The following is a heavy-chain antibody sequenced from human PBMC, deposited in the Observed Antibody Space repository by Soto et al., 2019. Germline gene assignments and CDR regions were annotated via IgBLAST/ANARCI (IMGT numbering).Heavy chain of an antibody. CDR1: GGSISSYY. CDR2: IYYSGSP. CDR3: ERERGATVVTPDLYHYGMDV. V-gene: IGHV4-59*01. D-gene: IGHD1-26*01. J-gene: IGHJ6*02. Sequence: SETLSLTCTVSGGSISSYYWSWIRQPPGKGLEWIGYIYYSGSPNYNPSLKSRVTISVDTSKNQLSLKLSSVTAADTAVYYCERERGATVVTPDLYHYGMDVWGQGTTVTVSS.